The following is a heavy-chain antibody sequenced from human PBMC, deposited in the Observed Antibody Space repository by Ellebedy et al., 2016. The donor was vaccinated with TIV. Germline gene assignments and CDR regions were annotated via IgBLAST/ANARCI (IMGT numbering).Heavy chain of an antibody. CDR2: IYRGGST. CDR1: EFPVSSNY. J-gene: IGHJ6*02. CDR3: ASRSYEYYYYGMDV. Sequence: GESLKISCAASEFPVSSNYINWVRQAPGKGLEWVSVIYRGGSTYYADYVKGRFTISRDNSKNTLYLHINSLRAEDTAVYYCASRSYEYYYYGMDVWGQGTTVTVSS. V-gene: IGHV3-53*01. D-gene: IGHD3-16*01.